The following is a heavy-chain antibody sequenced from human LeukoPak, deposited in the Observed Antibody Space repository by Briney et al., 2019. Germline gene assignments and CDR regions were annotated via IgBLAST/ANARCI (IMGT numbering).Heavy chain of an antibody. CDR3: TTAPKWETQGTDY. CDR1: GFTFSNAW. J-gene: IGHJ4*02. Sequence: GWSLRLSCVASGFTFSNAWMNWVRQAPGKGLEWVGRIQSKTDGGTSDYGAPVKGRFTISRDDSKNTLYLQMNSLKTEDTAVYYCTTAPKWETQGTDYWGQGTLVTISS. D-gene: IGHD1-26*01. V-gene: IGHV3-15*01. CDR2: IQSKTDGGTS.